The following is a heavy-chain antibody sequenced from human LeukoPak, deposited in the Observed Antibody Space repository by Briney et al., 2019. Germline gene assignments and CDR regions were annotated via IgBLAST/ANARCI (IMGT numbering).Heavy chain of an antibody. V-gene: IGHV1-69*01. CDR1: GGTFSSYA. D-gene: IGHD2-15*01. CDR3: ASTSDPGGYCSGGSCYYYYMDV. CDR2: IIPIFGTA. J-gene: IGHJ6*03. Sequence: ASVKVSCKASGGTFSSYAISWVRQAPGQGLEWMGGIIPIFGTANYAQKFQGRVTITADESTSTAYMELSSLRSEDTAVYYCASTSDPGGYCSGGSCYYYYMDVWGKGTTVTVSS.